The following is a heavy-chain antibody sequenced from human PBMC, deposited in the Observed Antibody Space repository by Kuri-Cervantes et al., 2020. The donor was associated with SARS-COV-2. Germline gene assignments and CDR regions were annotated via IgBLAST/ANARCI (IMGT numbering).Heavy chain of an antibody. CDR3: ARAGGNTAIWSDS. Sequence: GESLKISCAASGFTFSSYSMNWVRQAPGKGLEWVSCISSSSSYIYYADSVKGRFTISRDNAKNSLYLEMNSLRDEDTAVYYCARAGGNTAIWSDSWGQGTLVTVSS. J-gene: IGHJ4*02. V-gene: IGHV3-21*01. D-gene: IGHD2-21*01. CDR2: ISSSSSYI. CDR1: GFTFSSYS.